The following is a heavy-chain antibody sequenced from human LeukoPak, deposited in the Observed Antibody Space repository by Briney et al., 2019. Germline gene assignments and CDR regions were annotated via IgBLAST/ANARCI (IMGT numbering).Heavy chain of an antibody. CDR2: INQDEGHK. CDR1: GFTFNNYW. Sequence: AGGSLRLSCAASGFTFNNYWFSWVRQSPGKGLEWVANINQDEGHKYSVDSVKGRFTISGDNARNSLYLQMNGLRAEDTAVYYCARFRYIGSDLEVSDSWGQGTLVTVSS. D-gene: IGHD5-12*01. CDR3: ARFRYIGSDLEVSDS. J-gene: IGHJ4*02. V-gene: IGHV3-7*01.